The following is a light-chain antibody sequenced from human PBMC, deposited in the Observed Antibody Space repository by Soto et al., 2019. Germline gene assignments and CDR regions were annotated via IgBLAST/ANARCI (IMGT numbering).Light chain of an antibody. V-gene: IGKV3D-20*01. CDR1: QSVYSN. CDR2: DAS. CDR3: QQYGRSPIT. J-gene: IGKJ5*01. Sequence: EIVMTQSPSTLSVSPWERATLSCMASQSVYSNVAWYQQKPGLAPRLLIYDASYRANDIPDRFSGSGSGTDFTLTISRLDPEDFAVYYCQQYGRSPITFGQGTRLEIK.